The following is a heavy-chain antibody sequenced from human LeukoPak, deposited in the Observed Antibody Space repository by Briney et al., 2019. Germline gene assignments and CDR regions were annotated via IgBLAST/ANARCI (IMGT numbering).Heavy chain of an antibody. CDR1: GFTFSSYA. CDR2: ISYDGSNK. CDR3: ARDPYDSSGYYPPDY. D-gene: IGHD3-22*01. Sequence: GGSLRLSCAASGFTFSSYAMHWVRQAPGKGLESVAVISYDGSNKYYADSVKGRFTISRDNSKNTLYLQMNSLRAEDTAVYYCARDPYDSSGYYPPDYWGQGTLVTVSS. J-gene: IGHJ4*01. V-gene: IGHV3-30-3*01.